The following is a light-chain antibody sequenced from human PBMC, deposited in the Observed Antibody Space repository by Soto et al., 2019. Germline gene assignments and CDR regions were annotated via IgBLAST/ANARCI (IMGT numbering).Light chain of an antibody. V-gene: IGKV3-11*01. J-gene: IGKJ5*01. CDR3: QQRHMWPIT. CDR1: QSFRGL. CDR2: DAY. Sequence: VLTQSPVTLSLSPGERATLSCRASQSFRGLLAWYQQKPGQAPRLLIYDAYNRATGIPPRFSGSGSGTDFTLTISSLEPEDSEVYYCQQRHMWPITFGQGTRLEIK.